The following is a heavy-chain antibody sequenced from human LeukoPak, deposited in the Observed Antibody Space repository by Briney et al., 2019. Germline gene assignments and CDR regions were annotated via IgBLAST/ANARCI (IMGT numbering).Heavy chain of an antibody. CDR1: GFTFSNSW. D-gene: IGHD3-16*02. Sequence: LGKSLRLSCTASGFTFSNSWMHWVRQAPGKGLEWVSRINSDGSNRYYADSVKGRFTISRDNAKNTLHLQMNSVRVEDRAVYYCTRRRSFGGVIIRSGGAFDIWGQGTTVTVSS. CDR3: TRRRSFGGVIIRSGGAFDI. J-gene: IGHJ3*02. CDR2: INSDGSNR. V-gene: IGHV3-74*01.